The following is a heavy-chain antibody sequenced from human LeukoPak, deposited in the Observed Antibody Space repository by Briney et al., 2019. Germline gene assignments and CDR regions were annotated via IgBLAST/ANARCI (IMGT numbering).Heavy chain of an antibody. J-gene: IGHJ6*03. D-gene: IGHD2-2*01. CDR3: ARAVVPAAFRYYYYYMDV. Sequence: GESLKISCKVSGYSLSSYWIAWVRQMPGKGLEWMGIIYPGDSDTRYSPSFQGQVTISADKSISTAYLQWSSLKASDTAMYYCARAVVPAAFRYYYYYMDVWGKGTTVTVAS. CDR2: IYPGDSDT. CDR1: GYSLSSYW. V-gene: IGHV5-51*01.